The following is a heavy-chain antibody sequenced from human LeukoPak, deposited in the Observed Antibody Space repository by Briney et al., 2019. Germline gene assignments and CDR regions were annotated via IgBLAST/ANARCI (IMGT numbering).Heavy chain of an antibody. CDR1: GFTFSSYW. D-gene: IGHD3-10*01. Sequence: GGSLRLSCAASGFTFSSYWMHWVRQAPGKGLVWVSRINSDGSSTSYADSVKGRFTISRDNAKNSLYLQMNSLRAEDTAVYYCARVGELLLLESYYFDYWGQGTLVTVSS. V-gene: IGHV3-74*01. CDR2: INSDGSST. CDR3: ARVGELLLLESYYFDY. J-gene: IGHJ4*02.